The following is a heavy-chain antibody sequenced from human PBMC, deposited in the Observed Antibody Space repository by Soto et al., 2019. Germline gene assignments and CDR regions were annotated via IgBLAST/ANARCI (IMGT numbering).Heavy chain of an antibody. CDR3: AKDPPIVVVTEALGDYFDY. D-gene: IGHD2-21*02. CDR2: ISGSGGST. CDR1: GFTFSSYA. J-gene: IGHJ4*02. Sequence: GGSLRLSCAASGFTFSSYAMSWVRQAPGKGLEWVSAISGSGGSTYYADSVKGRFTISRDNSKNTLYLQMNSLRAEDTAVYYCAKDPPIVVVTEALGDYFDYWGQGTLVTVS. V-gene: IGHV3-23*01.